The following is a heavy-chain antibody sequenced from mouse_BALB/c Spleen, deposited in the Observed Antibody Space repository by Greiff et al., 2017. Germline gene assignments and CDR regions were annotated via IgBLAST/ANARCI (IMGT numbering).Heavy chain of an antibody. Sequence: VQLQQSGTVLARPGASVKMSCKASGYTFTSYWMHWVKQRPGQGLEWIGAIYPGNSDTSYNQKFKGKAKLTAVTSTSTAYMELSSLTNEDSAVYYCTRNYYGSRRWYFDVWGAGTTVTVSS. CDR2: IYPGNSDT. D-gene: IGHD1-1*01. J-gene: IGHJ1*01. V-gene: IGHV1-5*01. CDR1: GYTFTSYW. CDR3: TRNYYGSRRWYFDV.